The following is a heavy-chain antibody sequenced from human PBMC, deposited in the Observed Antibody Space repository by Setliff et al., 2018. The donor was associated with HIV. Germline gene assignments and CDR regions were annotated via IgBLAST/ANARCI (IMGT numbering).Heavy chain of an antibody. CDR3: ARGPIDFWMDY. Sequence: SETLSLTCTVSGDSISSYYWSWIRQPPGKGLEWIGYIYYSGSTNYNPSLKSRVTISVDTSKNQFSLKVSSVTAADTAVYFCARGPIDFWMDYWGQGTLVTVSS. D-gene: IGHD3-3*01. V-gene: IGHV4-59*08. CDR2: IYYSGST. J-gene: IGHJ4*02. CDR1: GDSISSYY.